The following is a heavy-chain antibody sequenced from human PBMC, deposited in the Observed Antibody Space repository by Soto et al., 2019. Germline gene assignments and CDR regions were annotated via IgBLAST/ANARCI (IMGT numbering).Heavy chain of an antibody. J-gene: IGHJ4*02. Sequence: TLSLTCAVSGGSISSGGYSWSWIRQPPGKGLEWIGYIYHSGSTYYNPSLKSRVTISVDRSKNQFSLKLSSVTAAVTAVYFCASSHAGAHITAAVHWGQGTLVTVSS. V-gene: IGHV4-30-2*01. D-gene: IGHD6-13*01. CDR3: ASSHAGAHITAAVH. CDR2: IYHSGST. CDR1: GGSISSGGYS.